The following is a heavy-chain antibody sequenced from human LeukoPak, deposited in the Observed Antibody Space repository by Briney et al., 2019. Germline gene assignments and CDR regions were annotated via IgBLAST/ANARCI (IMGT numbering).Heavy chain of an antibody. CDR1: GGTFSSHT. CDR2: IIPILGIA. D-gene: IGHD1/OR15-1a*01. J-gene: IGHJ4*02. CDR3: AREKTGTKFYFDY. V-gene: IGHV1-69*04. Sequence: ASVKVSCKGSGGTFSSHTISWVRQAPGQGLEWMGRIIPILGIANHAQKFQGRVTITADKPTSTAYMELSSLRSDDTAVYYCAREKTGTKFYFDYWGQRTLVTVSS.